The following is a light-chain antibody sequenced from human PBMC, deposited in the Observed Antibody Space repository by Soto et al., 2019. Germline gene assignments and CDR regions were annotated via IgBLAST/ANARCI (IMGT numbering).Light chain of an antibody. CDR1: GSDVGGYNY. V-gene: IGLV2-8*01. J-gene: IGLJ2*01. CDR2: EVN. CDR3: SSYTSASAFVL. Sequence: QSVLTQPPSASGSPGQSVTISCTGTGSDVGGYNYVSWYQQHPGKAPQLMIYEVNKRPSGVPDRFSGSKSGNTASLTVSGLQAEDEADYYCSSYTSASAFVLFGGGTKLTVL.